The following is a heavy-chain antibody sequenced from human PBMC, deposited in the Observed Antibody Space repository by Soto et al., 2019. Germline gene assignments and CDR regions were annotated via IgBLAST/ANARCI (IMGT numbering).Heavy chain of an antibody. CDR1: GGSISSSNW. Sequence: QVQLQESGPGLVKPSGTLSLTCAVSGGSISSSNWWSWVRQPPGKGLEWIGEIYHSGSTNYNPSLKSRVTISVDKSKNRFALKLSSVTAADTAVYYCARRSGDYGGIGGFDYWGQGTLVTVSS. CDR2: IYHSGST. CDR3: ARRSGDYGGIGGFDY. D-gene: IGHD4-17*01. V-gene: IGHV4-4*02. J-gene: IGHJ4*02.